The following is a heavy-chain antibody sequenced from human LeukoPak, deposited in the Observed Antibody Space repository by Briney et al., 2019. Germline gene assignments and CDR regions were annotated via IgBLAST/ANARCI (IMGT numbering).Heavy chain of an antibody. CDR3: AKGIGWYDPDAGYGMDV. D-gene: IGHD6-19*01. CDR2: ISGSGGST. CDR1: GFTFSSYA. J-gene: IGHJ6*02. Sequence: GGSLRLSCAASGFTFSSYAMSWVRQAPGKGLEWVSGISGSGGSTYYADSVKGRFTISRDNSKNTLYLQMNSLRAEDTAVYYCAKGIGWYDPDAGYGMDVWGQGTTVTVSS. V-gene: IGHV3-23*01.